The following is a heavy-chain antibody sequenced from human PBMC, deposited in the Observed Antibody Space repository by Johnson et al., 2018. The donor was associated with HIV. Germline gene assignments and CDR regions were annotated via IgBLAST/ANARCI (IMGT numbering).Heavy chain of an antibody. J-gene: IGHJ3*01. Sequence: QVQLVESGGGVVQPGRSLRLSCAASGFTFSSYAMHWVRQAPGKGLEWVAVISYDGNQQYYADSVKGRFNVSRDNSKNTLYLKMNNLRVEDTALYYCARDAGVAVAESDAFDVWGQGTVVIVSS. CDR1: GFTFSSYA. D-gene: IGHD6-19*01. CDR2: ISYDGNQQ. V-gene: IGHV3-30-3*01. CDR3: ARDAGVAVAESDAFDV.